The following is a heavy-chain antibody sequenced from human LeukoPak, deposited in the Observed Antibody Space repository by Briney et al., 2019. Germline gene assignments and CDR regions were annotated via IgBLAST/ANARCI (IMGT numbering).Heavy chain of an antibody. CDR3: AKDVTLIVVEGFDY. CDR1: GFTFSSYG. Sequence: PGGSLRLSCAASGFTFSSYGMSWVRQAPGKGLEWVSAISGSGGSTYYADSVKGRFTISRDNSKNTLYLQMNSLRAEDTAVYYCAKDVTLIVVEGFDYWGQGTLVTVSS. CDR2: ISGSGGST. D-gene: IGHD3-22*01. V-gene: IGHV3-23*01. J-gene: IGHJ4*02.